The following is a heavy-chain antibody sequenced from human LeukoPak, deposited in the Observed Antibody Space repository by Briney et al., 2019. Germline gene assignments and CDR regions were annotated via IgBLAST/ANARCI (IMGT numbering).Heavy chain of an antibody. CDR1: GFTFGDYA. D-gene: IGHD6-13*01. J-gene: IGHJ4*02. V-gene: IGHV3-49*04. Sequence: GGSLRLSCTASGFTFGDYAMSWVRQAPGKGLEWVGFIRSKAYGGTTEYAASVKGRFTISRDDSKGIAYLQMNSLKTEDTAVYYCTRPSSSWTQIFDYWGQGTLVTVSS. CDR2: IRSKAYGGTT. CDR3: TRPSSSWTQIFDY.